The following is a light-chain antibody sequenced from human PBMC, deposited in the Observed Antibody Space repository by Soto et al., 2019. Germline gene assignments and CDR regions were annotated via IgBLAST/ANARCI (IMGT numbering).Light chain of an antibody. Sequence: DIQMTQSPSTLSASVGDRVTITCRASQSISNWLAWYQQKPGKAPNLLIYDASSLESGVPSRFSGTVSGTEFSLTITSLQPEDFATYYCQQLFDSPITFGQGTRLEIK. V-gene: IGKV1-5*01. CDR2: DAS. J-gene: IGKJ5*01. CDR1: QSISNW. CDR3: QQLFDSPIT.